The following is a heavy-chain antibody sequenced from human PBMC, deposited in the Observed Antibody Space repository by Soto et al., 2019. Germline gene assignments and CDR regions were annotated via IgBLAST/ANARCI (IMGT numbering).Heavy chain of an antibody. D-gene: IGHD3-10*01. CDR1: GFTFSNYA. V-gene: IGHV3-23*01. CDR2: ITGSGGST. CDR3: VQEGDRYYGSVTYGAFDL. Sequence: GGSLTLSCAASGFTFSNYAMSWVRQAPGKGLEWVSAITGSGGSTYYPDSVKGPFTISSDNSKNTLNLQMNRLRAEDTAVYYCVQEGDRYYGSVTYGAFDLWGQGTLVSVSS. J-gene: IGHJ3*01.